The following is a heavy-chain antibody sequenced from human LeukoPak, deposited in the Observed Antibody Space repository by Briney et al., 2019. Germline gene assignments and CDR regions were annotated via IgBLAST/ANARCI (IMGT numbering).Heavy chain of an antibody. CDR3: ARSGFYCDYDCYTDY. D-gene: IGHD2-21*02. Sequence: GASVKVSRKASGYTFTSYGINWVRQATGQGLEWMGWMNPNSGNTGYAQKFQGRVTMTRDTSISTAYMELSSLTSEDTAVYYCARSGFYCDYDCYTDYWGQGTPVTVSS. CDR1: GYTFTSYG. J-gene: IGHJ4*02. CDR2: MNPNSGNT. V-gene: IGHV1-8*02.